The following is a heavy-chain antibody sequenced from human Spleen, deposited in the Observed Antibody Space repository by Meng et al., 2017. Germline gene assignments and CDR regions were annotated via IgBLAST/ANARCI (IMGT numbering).Heavy chain of an antibody. CDR3: ARDEDISAAGKLFGDY. Sequence: QVRLVRVGAEVKKPGASVKVSCKASGYTFPDYWLHWVRRAPGQGLEWMGRINPKSGDTHYAQRFQGRVTMTGDTSISTAYMELSGLRSDDTAMYYCARDEDISAAGKLFGDYWGQGTLVTVSS. V-gene: IGHV1-2*06. D-gene: IGHD6-13*01. CDR2: INPKSGDT. CDR1: GYTFPDYW. J-gene: IGHJ4*02.